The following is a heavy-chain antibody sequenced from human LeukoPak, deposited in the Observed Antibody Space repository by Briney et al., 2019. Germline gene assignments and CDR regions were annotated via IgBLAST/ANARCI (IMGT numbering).Heavy chain of an antibody. V-gene: IGHV3-33*01. D-gene: IGHD4-17*01. Sequence: PGGSLRLSCAASGFTFSDYGMHWVRQAPGKGLEWVAVIWYGGTNKYYADSVKGRFTISRDNSKNTVYLQMNSLRAEDSAVYYCARPYGDYYFDYWGQGTLVTVSS. J-gene: IGHJ4*02. CDR3: ARPYGDYYFDY. CDR1: GFTFSDYG. CDR2: IWYGGTNK.